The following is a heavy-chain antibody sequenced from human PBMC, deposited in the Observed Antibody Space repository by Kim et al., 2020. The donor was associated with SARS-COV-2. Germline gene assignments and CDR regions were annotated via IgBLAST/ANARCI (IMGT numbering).Heavy chain of an antibody. D-gene: IGHD5-18*01. J-gene: IGHJ6*02. Sequence: GGSLRLSCAASGFTFSDYYMSWIRQAPGKGLEWVSHISSSGTYTNHADSVQGRFTISRDNAKNSLYLQMNSLRAEDTAVYYCARDQHSSGFYYYYYGMDVWGQGTTVTVSS. CDR1: GFTFSDYY. CDR3: ARDQHSSGFYYYYYGMDV. CDR2: ISSSGTYT. V-gene: IGHV3-11*05.